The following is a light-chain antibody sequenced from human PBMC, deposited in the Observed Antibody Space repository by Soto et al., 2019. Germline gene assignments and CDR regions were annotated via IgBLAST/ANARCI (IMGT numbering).Light chain of an antibody. CDR2: AAS. CDR1: QGISSY. CDR3: QQVKNSPLT. V-gene: IGKV1-9*01. Sequence: DIQLTQSPSFLSASVGDRVTITCRASQGISSYVAWYQQKPGKAPKVLIYAASTLKSGLPSRFRGSGSGTEFTLTISSLQPEDFATYHSQQVKNSPLTFGGGTRVEIK. J-gene: IGKJ4*01.